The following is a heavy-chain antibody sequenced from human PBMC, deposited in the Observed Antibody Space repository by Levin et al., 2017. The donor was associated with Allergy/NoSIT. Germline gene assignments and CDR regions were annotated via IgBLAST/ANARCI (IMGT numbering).Heavy chain of an antibody. V-gene: IGHV3-66*01. Sequence: GGSLRLSCAASGFTVSNNYMTWVRQAPGKGLEWVSIIYYDDTTNYADSVKDRFIISRDTSKDTVYLQMNTLRAEDTAVYYCAIVPPADYWGQGILVTVSS. J-gene: IGHJ4*02. CDR1: GFTVSNNY. CDR3: AIVPPADY. CDR2: IYYDDTT.